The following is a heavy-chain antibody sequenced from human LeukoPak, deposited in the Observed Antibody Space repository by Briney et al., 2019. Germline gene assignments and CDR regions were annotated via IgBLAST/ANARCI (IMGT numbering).Heavy chain of an antibody. V-gene: IGHV1-18*01. J-gene: IGHJ6*03. CDR3: ARSLGYYDSSGYYLNDYYYYYMDV. CDR1: GYTFTSYG. D-gene: IGHD3-22*01. Sequence: ASETVSCKASGYTFTSYGISWVRQAPGQGLEWMGWISAYNGNPKYAQKPQGRVTITTDTSTSTAYTELRSLRSDDTAVYYCARSLGYYDSSGYYLNDYYYYYMDVWGKGTTVTVSS. CDR2: ISAYNGNP.